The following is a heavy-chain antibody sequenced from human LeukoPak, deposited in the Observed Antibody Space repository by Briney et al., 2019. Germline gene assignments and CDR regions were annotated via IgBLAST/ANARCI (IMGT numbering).Heavy chain of an antibody. CDR1: GFTFSSYS. Sequence: GGSLRLSCAASGFTFSSYSMNWVRQAPGKGLEWVSSISSSSSYIYYADSVKSRFTISRDNAKNSLYLQMNSLRAEDTAVYYCARDLAVAGTWLFDYWGQGTLVTVSS. CDR2: ISSSSSYI. V-gene: IGHV3-21*01. J-gene: IGHJ4*02. D-gene: IGHD6-19*01. CDR3: ARDLAVAGTWLFDY.